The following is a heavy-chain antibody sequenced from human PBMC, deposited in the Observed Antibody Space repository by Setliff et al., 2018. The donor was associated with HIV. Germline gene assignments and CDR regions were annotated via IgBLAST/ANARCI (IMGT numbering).Heavy chain of an antibody. CDR2: VNHRGDT. D-gene: IGHD3-10*01. CDR1: GFSISSGHY. CDR3: ARQPPLSVLQVWFGDY. J-gene: IGHJ4*02. V-gene: IGHV4-38-2*02. Sequence: PSETLSLTCIVSGFSISSGHYWGWIRQSPGKGLEWIGSVNHRGDTYYIASLKSRVTMSVDTSKNQFFLNLASVTASDTAIYYCARQPPLSVLQVWFGDYWGQGMLVTVSS.